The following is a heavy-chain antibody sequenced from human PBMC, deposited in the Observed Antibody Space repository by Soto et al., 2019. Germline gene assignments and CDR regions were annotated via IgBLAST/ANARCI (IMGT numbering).Heavy chain of an antibody. CDR3: TSIRGVITQVDV. D-gene: IGHD3-10*01. CDR1: GFTIRSSW. V-gene: IGHV3-74*03. CDR2: ISPDGSDI. J-gene: IGHJ6*04. Sequence: EVQLVESGGGLVQPGGSLRLSCAASGFTIRSSWMYWVRQGPGKGLVWVSRISPDGSDITYGDSVKGRFTISRDNAKNTLYLQMNSLRAEDTAVYYCTSIRGVITQVDVWGKGTTVTVSS.